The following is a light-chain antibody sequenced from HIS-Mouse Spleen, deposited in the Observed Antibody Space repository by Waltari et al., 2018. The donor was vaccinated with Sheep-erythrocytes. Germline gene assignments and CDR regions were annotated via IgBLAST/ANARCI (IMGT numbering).Light chain of an antibody. CDR1: QSLVHRDVNTY. J-gene: IGKJ4*01. CDR2: KVS. V-gene: IGKV2-30*02. Sequence: DVVMTQSPLSLPVTLGQPASISGRSSQSLVHRDVNTYLNWFQQMPGQSPRRLIYKVSNRDSGVPDRFSGSGSGTDFTLKISRVEAEDVGVYYCMQGTPPLTFGGGTKVEIK. CDR3: MQGTPPLT.